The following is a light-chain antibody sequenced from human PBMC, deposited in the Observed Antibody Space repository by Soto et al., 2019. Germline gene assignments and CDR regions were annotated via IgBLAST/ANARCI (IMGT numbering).Light chain of an antibody. CDR1: SSDIGGYNY. CDR2: EVS. V-gene: IGLV2-14*01. Sequence: QSALTQPASVSGSPGQSITISCTGTSSDIGGYNYVSGYQQHPGKAPKVMIYEVSNRPSRVSNRFSGSKSGNTASLTISGLQAEDEADYYCSSYTSSSTRVFGGGTKLTVL. CDR3: SSYTSSSTRV. J-gene: IGLJ2*01.